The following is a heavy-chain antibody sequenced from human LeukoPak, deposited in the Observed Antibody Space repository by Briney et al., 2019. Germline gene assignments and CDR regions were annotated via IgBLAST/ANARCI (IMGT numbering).Heavy chain of an antibody. Sequence: ASVKVSCKASGYTFTSYGISWMRQAPGQGLEWMGWISAYNGNTNYAQKLQGRVTMTTDTSTSTAYMELRSLRSDDTAVYYCARDFSGYSSSWYNYWGQGTLVTVSS. CDR2: ISAYNGNT. J-gene: IGHJ4*02. CDR1: GYTFTSYG. V-gene: IGHV1-18*01. CDR3: ARDFSGYSSSWYNY. D-gene: IGHD6-13*01.